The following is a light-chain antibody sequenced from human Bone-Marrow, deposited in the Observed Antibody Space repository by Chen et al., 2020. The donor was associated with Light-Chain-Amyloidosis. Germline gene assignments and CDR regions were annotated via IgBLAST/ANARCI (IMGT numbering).Light chain of an antibody. Sequence: QSALTQPASVSASPGQSITIYCTGSSSDVGGYDYVSWYQQHPGKAPKLLIYDVRMRPSGVSNRFSGSKSGNTASLAIAGLRTEDEAADYCSSYTSSSAPVVFGGGTKLTVL. J-gene: IGLJ3*02. CDR3: SSYTSSSAPVV. CDR2: DVR. CDR1: SSDVGGYDY. V-gene: IGLV2-14*03.